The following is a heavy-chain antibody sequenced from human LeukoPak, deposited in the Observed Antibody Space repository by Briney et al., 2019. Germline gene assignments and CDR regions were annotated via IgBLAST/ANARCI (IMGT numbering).Heavy chain of an antibody. Sequence: SETLSLTCTVSGGSISSSSYYWGWIRQPPGKGLEWIGSIYYSGSTYYNPSLKSRVTISVDTSKNQFSLKLSSVTAADTAVYYCASPHIVVVPAAIRRQRDWYFDLWGRGTLVTVSS. V-gene: IGHV4-39*01. CDR1: GGSISSSSYY. CDR3: ASPHIVVVPAAIRRQRDWYFDL. CDR2: IYYSGST. D-gene: IGHD2-2*01. J-gene: IGHJ2*01.